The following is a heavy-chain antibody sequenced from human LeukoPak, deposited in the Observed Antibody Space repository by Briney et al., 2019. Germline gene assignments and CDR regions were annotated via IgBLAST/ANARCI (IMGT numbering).Heavy chain of an antibody. CDR3: ARVDITIFGVVITPGAFDI. CDR2: IYYSGST. Sequence: PSETLSLTCTVSGGSISSYYWSWIRQPPGKGLEWIGYIYYSGSTNYNPSLKSRVTISVDTSKNQFSLKLSSVTAADTAVYYCARVDITIFGVVITPGAFDIWGQGTMVTVSS. CDR1: GGSISSYY. V-gene: IGHV4-59*01. J-gene: IGHJ3*02. D-gene: IGHD3-3*01.